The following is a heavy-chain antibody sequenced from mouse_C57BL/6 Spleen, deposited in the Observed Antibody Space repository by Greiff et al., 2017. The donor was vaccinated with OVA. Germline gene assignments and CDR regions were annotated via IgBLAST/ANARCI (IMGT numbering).Heavy chain of an antibody. CDR1: GYTFTSYG. Sequence: QVQLQQSGAELARPGASVKLSCKASGYTFTSYGISWVKQRTGQGLEWIGEIYPRSGNTYYNEKFKGKATLTADKSSSTAYMELRSLTSEDSAVYFGARTPDYGSSPAWFAYRGQGTLVTVSA. D-gene: IGHD1-1*01. J-gene: IGHJ3*01. CDR3: ARTPDYGSSPAWFAY. V-gene: IGHV1-81*01. CDR2: IYPRSGNT.